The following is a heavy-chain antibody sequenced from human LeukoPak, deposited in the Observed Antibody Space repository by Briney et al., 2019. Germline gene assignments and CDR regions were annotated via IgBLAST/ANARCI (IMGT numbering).Heavy chain of an antibody. D-gene: IGHD7-27*01. V-gene: IGHV4-39*07. Sequence: PSETLSLTCTVSGDSFTSVTDYWAWIRQPPGKGLEWIASGDYSGGTYYNPSLESRVAISADMSKNQISLKLTSVTGADTAVYYCASRTEETGSFDYWGQGTLVTVSS. CDR1: GDSFTSVTDY. CDR2: GDYSGGT. CDR3: ASRTEETGSFDY. J-gene: IGHJ4*02.